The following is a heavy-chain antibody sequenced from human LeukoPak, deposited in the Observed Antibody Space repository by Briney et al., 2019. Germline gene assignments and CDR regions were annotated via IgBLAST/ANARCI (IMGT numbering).Heavy chain of an antibody. J-gene: IGHJ4*02. CDR3: ARDLTGGHDY. D-gene: IGHD3-10*01. CDR1: GGSISSYY. CDR2: IYYSGST. V-gene: IGHV4-59*01. Sequence: SETLSLTCTVSGGSISSYYWSWIRRPPGKGLEWIGYIYYSGSTNYNPSLKSRVTISVDTSKNQFSLKLSSVTAADTAVYYCARDLTGGHDYWGQGTLVTVSS.